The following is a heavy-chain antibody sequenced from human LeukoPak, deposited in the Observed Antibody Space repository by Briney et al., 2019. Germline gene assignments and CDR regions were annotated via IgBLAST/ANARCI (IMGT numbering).Heavy chain of an antibody. V-gene: IGHV5-51*01. CDR1: GYTFSNCW. CDR3: ASAGDSSDYYYFSAFDI. Sequence: GESLKISCKGSGYTFSNCWIGWVRQMPGEGLEWMGIIYPGDSNTTYSPSFQGQVTISADKTISTAYLQWSSLKASDTAMYYCASAGDSSDYYYFSAFDIWGQGTMVTVSS. D-gene: IGHD3-22*01. J-gene: IGHJ3*02. CDR2: IYPGDSNT.